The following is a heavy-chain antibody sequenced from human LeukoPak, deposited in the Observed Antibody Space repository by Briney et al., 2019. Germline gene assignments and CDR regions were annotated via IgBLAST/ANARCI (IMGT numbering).Heavy chain of an antibody. V-gene: IGHV4-34*01. J-gene: IGHJ5*02. CDR1: GASLSGYY. CDR3: ARFPRWFDP. CDR2: ITDGGKT. Sequence: SETLSLTCAVYGASLSGYYWNWIRQPPGKGLEWIGEITDGGKTNYNPSLQSRVTISVDTPKNHFSLTLTSVTAADTAVHYCARFPRWFDPWGQGTLVTVSS.